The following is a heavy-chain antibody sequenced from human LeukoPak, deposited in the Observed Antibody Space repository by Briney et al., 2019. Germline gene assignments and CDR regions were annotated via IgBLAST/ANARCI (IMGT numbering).Heavy chain of an antibody. Sequence: GASVKVSCKASGGTFSSYAISWVRQAPGQGLGWMGGIIPIFGTANYAQKFQGRVTITTDESTSTAYMELSSLRSEDTAVYYCARGLTNSLDAFDIWGQGTMVTVSS. V-gene: IGHV1-69*05. J-gene: IGHJ3*02. D-gene: IGHD4-23*01. CDR3: ARGLTNSLDAFDI. CDR2: IIPIFGTA. CDR1: GGTFSSYA.